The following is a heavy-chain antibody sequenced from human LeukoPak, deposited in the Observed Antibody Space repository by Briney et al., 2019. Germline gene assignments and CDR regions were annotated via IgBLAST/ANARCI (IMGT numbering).Heavy chain of an antibody. Sequence: PSETLSLTCTVSGGSISSYYWSWIRQPPEKGLEWIGYIYYSGSTNYNPSLKSRVTISVDTSKNQFSLKLSSVTAADTAVYYCARRDLRSDAFDIWGQGTMVTVSS. CDR1: GGSISSYY. D-gene: IGHD5-24*01. V-gene: IGHV4-59*01. J-gene: IGHJ3*02. CDR3: ARRDLRSDAFDI. CDR2: IYYSGST.